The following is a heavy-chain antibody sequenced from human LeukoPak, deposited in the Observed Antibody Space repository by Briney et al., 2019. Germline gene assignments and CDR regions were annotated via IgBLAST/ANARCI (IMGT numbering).Heavy chain of an antibody. Sequence: PSETLSLTCTVSGGSVSSGSYYWSWIRQPPGKGLEWIGEINHSGSTNYNPSLKSRVTISVDTSKNQFSLKLSSVTAADTAVYYCARVRMVYAPNFDYWGQGTLVTVSS. CDR2: INHSGST. J-gene: IGHJ4*02. V-gene: IGHV4-39*07. CDR1: GGSVSSGSYY. CDR3: ARVRMVYAPNFDY. D-gene: IGHD2-8*01.